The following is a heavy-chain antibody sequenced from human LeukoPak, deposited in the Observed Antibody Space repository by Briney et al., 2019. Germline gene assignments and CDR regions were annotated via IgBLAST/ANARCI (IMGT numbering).Heavy chain of an antibody. CDR1: GYTFTSYG. CDR3: ARIGLYMGSGSYYDYYYYYMDV. CDR2: ISAYNGNT. J-gene: IGHJ6*03. D-gene: IGHD3-10*01. V-gene: IGHV1-18*01. Sequence: ASVKVSCKASGYTFTSYGISWVRQAPGQGLEWMGWISAYNGNTNYAQKLQGRVTITTDTSTSTAYMELRSLRSDDTAVYYCARIGLYMGSGSYYDYYYYYMDVWGKGTTVTVSS.